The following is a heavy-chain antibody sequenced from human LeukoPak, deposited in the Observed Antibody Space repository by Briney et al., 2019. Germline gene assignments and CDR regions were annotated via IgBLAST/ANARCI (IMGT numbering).Heavy chain of an antibody. V-gene: IGHV3-23*01. CDR2: ISGSGGST. Sequence: GGSQRLSCAASGFKFSDHYIDWVRQAPGKGLEWVSAISGSGGSTYYADSVKGRFTISRDNSKNTLYLQMNSLRAEDTAVYYCAKDSTPNSGSYSRPRVFDIWGQGTMVTVSS. CDR1: GFKFSDHY. D-gene: IGHD1-26*01. J-gene: IGHJ3*02. CDR3: AKDSTPNSGSYSRPRVFDI.